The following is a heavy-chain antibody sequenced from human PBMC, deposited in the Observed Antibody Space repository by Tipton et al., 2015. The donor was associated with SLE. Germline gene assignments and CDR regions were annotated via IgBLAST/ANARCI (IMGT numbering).Heavy chain of an antibody. CDR1: GGSISSSSYY. D-gene: IGHD6-13*01. CDR3: ARARIAAAFEAFDI. Sequence: TLSLTCTVSGGSISSSSYYWGWIRQPPGKGLEWIGSIYYSGSTYYNPSLKSRVTISVDTSKNQFSLKLSSVTAADTAVYYCARARIAAAFEAFDIWGQGTMVTVSS. J-gene: IGHJ3*02. V-gene: IGHV4-39*07. CDR2: IYYSGST.